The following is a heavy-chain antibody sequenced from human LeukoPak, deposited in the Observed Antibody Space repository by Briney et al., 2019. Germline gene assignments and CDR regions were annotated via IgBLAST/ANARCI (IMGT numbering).Heavy chain of an antibody. Sequence: ASVKVSCKASGYTFTNYDINWVRQAPGQGLEWIGWMNPNGVNTGSAQKFQGRVSMTRNTSISTAYMEQRSLRSENTAVYYCAKGGVGVTPEFDYWGQGTLVTVSS. D-gene: IGHD1-26*01. CDR2: MNPNGVNT. V-gene: IGHV1-8*01. J-gene: IGHJ4*02. CDR3: AKGGVGVTPEFDY. CDR1: GYTFTNYD.